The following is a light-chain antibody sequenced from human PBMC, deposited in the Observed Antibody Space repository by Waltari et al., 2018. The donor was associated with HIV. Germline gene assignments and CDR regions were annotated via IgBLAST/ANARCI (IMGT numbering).Light chain of an antibody. J-gene: IGLJ1*01. CDR2: DVG. CDR1: RSDVGGYDH. V-gene: IGLV2-11*01. Sequence: QSALTQPRSVSGSPRHTVTISCPVTRSDVGGYDHVSWFQQHPDKAPKLIIYDVGQRPSGVPDRFSGSKSGNTAFLTISGLQAEDEADYYCCSYAGTYTYVFGSGTEVTAL. CDR3: CSYAGTYTYV.